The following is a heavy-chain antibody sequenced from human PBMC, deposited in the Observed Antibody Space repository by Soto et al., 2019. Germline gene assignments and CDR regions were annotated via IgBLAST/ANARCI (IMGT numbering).Heavy chain of an antibody. V-gene: IGHV3-23*01. CDR1: GLTFSNYA. CDR3: SKNQERELPRVIDF. CDR2: MSGSSSTT. J-gene: IGHJ4*02. D-gene: IGHD1-7*01. Sequence: EVRLLESGGGLVKPGGSLRLSCATSGLTFSNYAMSWVRQAPGGGLEWVSSMSGSSSTTYNADSLRCRFTISRDRSKNTLYLQMSSRRAEDTALYYCSKNQERELPRVIDFWGQGTLVTVSS.